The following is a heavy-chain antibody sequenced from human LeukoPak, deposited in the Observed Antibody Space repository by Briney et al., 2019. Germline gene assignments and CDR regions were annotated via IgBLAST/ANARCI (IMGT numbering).Heavy chain of an antibody. CDR2: INPSGGST. D-gene: IGHD6-13*01. CDR3: ARVAAAGRGGWDY. CDR1: GYTFTSYY. V-gene: IGHV1-46*01. J-gene: IGHJ4*02. Sequence: ASVKVSCKASGYTFTSYYMHWVRQAPGQGLEWMGIINPSGGSTSYAQKFQGRVTMTRDTSISTAYMELSRLRSDDTAVYYCARVAAAGRGGWDYWGQGTLVTVSS.